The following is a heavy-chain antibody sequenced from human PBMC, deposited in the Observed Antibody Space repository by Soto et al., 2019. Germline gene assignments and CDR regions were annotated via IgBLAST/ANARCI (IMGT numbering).Heavy chain of an antibody. V-gene: IGHV1-69*01. CDR1: GGSFSDFA. Sequence: QVQLAQSGAEVRKPGSSVKVSCRASGGSFSDFAFSWVRQAPGQGLEWMGGTIPMFAATKYAQRFQGRITINADAPTRTFIWALSSPPSDVSAVYYCARGGSVAVPAALSSYDDYTNNRFDSWGKGTLVSVSS. J-gene: IGHJ4*02. CDR3: ARGGSVAVPAALSSYDDYTNNRFDS. D-gene: IGHD4-4*01. CDR2: TIPMFAAT.